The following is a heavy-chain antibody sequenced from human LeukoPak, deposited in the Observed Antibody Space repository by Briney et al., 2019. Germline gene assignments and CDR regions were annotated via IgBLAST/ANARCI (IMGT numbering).Heavy chain of an antibody. J-gene: IGHJ4*02. V-gene: IGHV1-8*01. Sequence: ASVKVSCKASGYTFTSYDINWVRQATGQGLEWLGWMNPNSGNTGYAQNFQGRVTMTTDTSTSTAYMELRSLRSDDTAVYYCARSPGYYDILTPDYWGQGTLVTVSS. CDR3: ARSPGYYDILTPDY. D-gene: IGHD3-9*01. CDR1: GYTFTSYD. CDR2: MNPNSGNT.